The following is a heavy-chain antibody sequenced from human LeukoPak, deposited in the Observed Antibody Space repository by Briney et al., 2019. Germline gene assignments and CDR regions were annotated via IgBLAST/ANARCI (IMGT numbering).Heavy chain of an antibody. J-gene: IGHJ4*02. CDR3: ARETYYDFWSGYCIFDY. Sequence: SETLSLTCTISGGSISSGSYYWSWIRQPAGKGLEWIGRIYTSGSTNYNPSLKSRVTISVDTSKNQFSLKLSSVTAADTAVYYCARETYYDFWSGYCIFDYWGQGTLVTVSS. V-gene: IGHV4-61*02. D-gene: IGHD3-3*01. CDR2: IYTSGST. CDR1: GGSISSGSYY.